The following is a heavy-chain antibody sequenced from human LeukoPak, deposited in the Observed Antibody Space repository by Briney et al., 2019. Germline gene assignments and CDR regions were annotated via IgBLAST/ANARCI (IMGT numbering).Heavy chain of an antibody. D-gene: IGHD6-6*01. CDR2: ISSSSYI. CDR3: ARDKGTSYLSSFDY. CDR1: GFTFSDYY. J-gene: IGHJ4*02. V-gene: IGHV3-69-1*01. Sequence: PGGSLRLSCAASGFTFSDYYMSWIRQAPGKGLEWVSSISSSSYIYYADSVKGRFTISRDNSKNTLYLQMNSLRAADTAVYYCARDKGTSYLSSFDYWGQGTLVTVSS.